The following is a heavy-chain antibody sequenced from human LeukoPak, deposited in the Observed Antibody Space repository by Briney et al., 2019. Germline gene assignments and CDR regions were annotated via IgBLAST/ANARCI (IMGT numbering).Heavy chain of an antibody. CDR1: GYTLTELS. D-gene: IGHD3-22*01. J-gene: IGHJ4*02. V-gene: IGHV1-24*01. CDR2: FDPEDGEA. CDR3: ATDRPRYYYDSSGYYSGFDY. Sequence: ASVKVSCKVSGYTLTELSMHWVRQAPGKGLEWMGGFDPEDGEAINAQKFQGRVTMTEDTSTDTAYMELSSLRSEDTAVYYCATDRPRYYYDSSGYYSGFDYWGQGTLVTVSS.